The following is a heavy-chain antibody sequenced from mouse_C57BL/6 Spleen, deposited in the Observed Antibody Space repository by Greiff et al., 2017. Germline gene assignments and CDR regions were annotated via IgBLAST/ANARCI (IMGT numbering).Heavy chain of an antibody. J-gene: IGHJ2*01. CDR2: INPNNGGT. V-gene: IGHV1-22*01. CDR1: GYTFTDYN. Sequence: EVQLVESGPELVKPGASVKMSCKASGYTFTDYNMHWVKQSHGKSLEWIGYINPNNGGTSYNQKFKGKATLTVNKSSSTAYMELRSLTSEDSAVYYCARRAPYYYGSHFDYWGQGTTLTVSS. D-gene: IGHD1-1*01. CDR3: ARRAPYYYGSHFDY.